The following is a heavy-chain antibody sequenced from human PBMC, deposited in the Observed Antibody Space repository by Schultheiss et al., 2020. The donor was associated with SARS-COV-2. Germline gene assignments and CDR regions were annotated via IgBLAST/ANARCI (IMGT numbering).Heavy chain of an antibody. D-gene: IGHD3-16*01. CDR3: ARVVGGAYYYMDV. Sequence: SVKVSCKASGYTFTSYYMHWVRQAPGQGLEWMGGIIPIFGTANYAQKFQGRVTITADKSTSKAYMELSSLRSEDTAVYYCARVVGGAYYYMDVWGKGTTVTVSS. CDR2: IIPIFGTA. CDR1: GYTFTSYY. J-gene: IGHJ6*03. V-gene: IGHV1-69*06.